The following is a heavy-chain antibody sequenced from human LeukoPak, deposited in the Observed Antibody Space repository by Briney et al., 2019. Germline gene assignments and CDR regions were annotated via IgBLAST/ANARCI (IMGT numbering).Heavy chain of an antibody. D-gene: IGHD3-10*01. CDR2: ISGSGGST. J-gene: IGHJ4*02. CDR1: GFTFSSYA. V-gene: IGHV3-23*01. CDR3: AKKMRDLLWFGE. Sequence: GSLRLSCAASGFTFSSYAMSWVRQAPGKGLEWVSAISGSGGSTYYADSVKGRFTISRDNSKNTLYLQMNSLRAEDTAVYYCAKKMRDLLWFGEWGQGTLVTVSS.